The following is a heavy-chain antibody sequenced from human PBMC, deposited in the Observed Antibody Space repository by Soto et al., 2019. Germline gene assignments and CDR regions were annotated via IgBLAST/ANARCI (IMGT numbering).Heavy chain of an antibody. J-gene: IGHJ6*02. CDR2: IYSGGST. Sequence: PSETLSLTCTVSGGFVNSDTHSWSWIRQTPGKRLAWIGFIYSGGSTKNPSLRSRVTMSVDTSKNQFSLKLRSVIVADTAVYHCARFVRSCSATTCSTRADVWGQGITVTVSS. CDR3: ARFVRSCSATTCSTRADV. D-gene: IGHD2-2*01. V-gene: IGHV4-61*01. CDR1: GGFVNSDTHS.